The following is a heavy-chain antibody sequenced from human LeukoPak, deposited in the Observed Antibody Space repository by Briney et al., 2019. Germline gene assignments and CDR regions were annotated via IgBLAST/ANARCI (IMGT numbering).Heavy chain of an antibody. CDR2: INHSGST. Sequence: SETLSLTCAVYGGSFSGYYWSWIRQPPGKGLEWIGEINHSGSTNYNPSLKSRVTISVDTSKNPFSLKLSSVTAADTAVYYCARGVLRFLEWLSPSYYYYMDVWGKGTTVTVSS. J-gene: IGHJ6*03. V-gene: IGHV4-34*01. CDR1: GGSFSGYY. D-gene: IGHD3-3*01. CDR3: ARGVLRFLEWLSPSYYYYMDV.